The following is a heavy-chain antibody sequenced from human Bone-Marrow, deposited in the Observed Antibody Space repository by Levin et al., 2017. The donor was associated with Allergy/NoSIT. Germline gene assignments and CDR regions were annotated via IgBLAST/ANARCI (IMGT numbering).Heavy chain of an antibody. CDR3: AREGAGRFLEWSYVGDYHYYGMDV. Sequence: GGSLRLSCAASGFTFSSYGMNWVRQAPGKGLEWVSSIGSSLSFFAYADSVKGRFTISRDNAKNSLYLQMNSLRAEDTAVYYCAREGAGRFLEWSYVGDYHYYGMDVWGQGTSVTVSS. CDR2: IGSSLSFF. J-gene: IGHJ6*02. D-gene: IGHD3-3*01. V-gene: IGHV3-21*01. CDR1: GFTFSSYG.